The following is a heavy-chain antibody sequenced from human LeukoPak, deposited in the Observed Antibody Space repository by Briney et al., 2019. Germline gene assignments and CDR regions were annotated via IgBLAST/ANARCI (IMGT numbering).Heavy chain of an antibody. J-gene: IGHJ4*02. CDR1: GFTFSSYA. V-gene: IGHV3-7*03. D-gene: IGHD3-22*01. CDR2: IKQDGSEK. Sequence: PGGSLRLSCAASGFTFSSYAMSWVRQAPGKGLEWVANIKQDGSEKYYVDSVKGRFTISRDNAKNSLYLQMNSLRAEDTAVYYCARDSVNYYDSSGYSGGLDYWGQGTLVTVSS. CDR3: ARDSVNYYDSSGYSGGLDY.